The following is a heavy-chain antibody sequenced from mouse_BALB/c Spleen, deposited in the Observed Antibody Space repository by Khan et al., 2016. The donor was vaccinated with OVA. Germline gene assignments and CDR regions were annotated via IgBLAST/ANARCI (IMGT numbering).Heavy chain of an antibody. CDR3: SSGRIDY. CDR1: GYTFTTYC. D-gene: IGHD1-1*02. Sequence: QVQLQQSGAELAKPGASVKLSCTASGYTFTTYCMHWVKQRPGQGLEWIGYINPTSGYTYYNEKFKDRATLSADKSSSTAYMQLSSLTSEDSAVYYCSSGRIDYWGQGTTLTVSA. V-gene: IGHV1-7*01. J-gene: IGHJ2*01. CDR2: INPTSGYT.